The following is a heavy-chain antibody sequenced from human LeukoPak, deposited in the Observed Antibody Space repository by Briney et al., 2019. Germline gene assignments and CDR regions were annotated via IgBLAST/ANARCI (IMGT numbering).Heavy chain of an antibody. D-gene: IGHD6-13*01. J-gene: IGHJ4*02. CDR1: GFGVSSYS. CDR2: INNNGGTR. V-gene: IGHV3-48*04. CDR3: ARGGGIAAAGTDY. Sequence: GGSLRLSCAGSGFGVSSYSMSWVRQAPGKGLEWIAYINNNGGTRYHADSVKGRFTISRDNAKNSPYLQMNSLRAEDTAVYYCARGGGIAAAGTDYWGQGTLVAVSS.